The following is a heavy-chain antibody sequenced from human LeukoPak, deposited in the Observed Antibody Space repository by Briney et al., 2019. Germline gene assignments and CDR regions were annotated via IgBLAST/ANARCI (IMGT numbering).Heavy chain of an antibody. D-gene: IGHD3-10*01. CDR2: IYYSGST. CDR3: ARAGATYGSGSRNWFDP. V-gene: IGHV4-39*07. J-gene: IGHJ5*02. CDR1: GGSISSSSYY. Sequence: SETLSLTCTVSGGSISSSSYYWGWIRQPPGKGLEWIGSIYYSGSTYYNPSLKSRVTISVDTSKNQFSLKLSSVTAADTAVYYCARAGATYGSGSRNWFDPWGQGTLVTVSS.